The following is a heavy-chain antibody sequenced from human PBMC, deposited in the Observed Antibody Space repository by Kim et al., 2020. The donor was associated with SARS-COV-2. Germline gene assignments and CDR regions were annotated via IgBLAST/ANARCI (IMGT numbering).Heavy chain of an antibody. CDR3: AREGLRVDAFDI. Sequence: GGSLRLSCAASGFTFSSYAMHWVRQAPGKGLEWVAVISYDGSNKYYADSVKGRFTISRDNSKNTLYLQMNSLRAEDTAVYYCAREGLRVDAFDIWGQGT. CDR2: ISYDGSNK. D-gene: IGHD2-15*01. CDR1: GFTFSSYA. J-gene: IGHJ3*02. V-gene: IGHV3-30*04.